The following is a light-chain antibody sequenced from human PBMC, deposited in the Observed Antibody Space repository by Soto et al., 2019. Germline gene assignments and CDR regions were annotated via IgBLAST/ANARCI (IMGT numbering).Light chain of an antibody. CDR2: SAS. Sequence: EVVMTQSPATLSVFPGERVTLSCRASHSVSTSLAWYQQKPGQAPRLLIYSASTRATGIPARFSGSGSGTEFTLTINILESEDFAVYYCQQYIHGYTFGQGTKLEIK. J-gene: IGKJ2*01. CDR1: HSVSTS. V-gene: IGKV3-15*01. CDR3: QQYIHGYT.